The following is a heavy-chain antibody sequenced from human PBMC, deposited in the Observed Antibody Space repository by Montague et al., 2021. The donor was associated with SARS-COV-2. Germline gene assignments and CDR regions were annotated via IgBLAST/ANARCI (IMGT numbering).Heavy chain of an antibody. V-gene: IGHV4-59*01. Sequence: SETLSLTYTASGGSINKYYWHWIRQPPGTGLEWIGYIYYSGNTNYNPSLKSRVPFSVDTSRNQFSLKLTSVTAADTAVYYCARGYVEDSWSAFRGNNYYMDVCGNGTTVTVSS. J-gene: IGHJ6*03. CDR3: ARGYVEDSWSAFRGNNYYMDV. CDR1: GGSINKYY. D-gene: IGHD3-3*01. CDR2: IYYSGNT.